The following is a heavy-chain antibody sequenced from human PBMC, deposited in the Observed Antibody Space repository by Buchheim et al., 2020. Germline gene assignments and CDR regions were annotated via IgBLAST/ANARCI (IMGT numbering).Heavy chain of an antibody. V-gene: IGHV4-39*01. CDR3: ARKVVVVAATGSFDL. J-gene: IGHJ2*01. CDR2: IYYSGST. D-gene: IGHD2-15*01. Sequence: QLQLQEPGPGLVKPSETLSLTCTVSGGSISSSSYYWGWIRQPPGKGLEWIGSIYYSGSTYYNPSLKSRVTISVDTSKNQFSLKLSSVTAADTAVYYCARKVVVVAATGSFDLWGRGTL. CDR1: GGSISSSSYY.